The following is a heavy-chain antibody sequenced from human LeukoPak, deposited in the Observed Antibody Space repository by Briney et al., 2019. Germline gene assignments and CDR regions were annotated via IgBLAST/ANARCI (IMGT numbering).Heavy chain of an antibody. V-gene: IGHV3-48*03. CDR2: ISSSGSTI. Sequence: GGSLRLSCAASGFTFSSYEMNWVRQAPGKGLEWVSYISSSGSTIYYADSVKGRFTISRDNAKNSLYLQMNSLRAEDTAVYYCARITTSYYYGMDVWGQGTTVTVSS. D-gene: IGHD3-3*01. CDR3: ARITTSYYYGMDV. CDR1: GFTFSSYE. J-gene: IGHJ6*02.